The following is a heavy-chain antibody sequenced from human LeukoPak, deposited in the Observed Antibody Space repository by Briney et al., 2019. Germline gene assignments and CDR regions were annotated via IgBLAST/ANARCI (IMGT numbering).Heavy chain of an antibody. CDR2: ISGSGGST. J-gene: IGHJ4*02. CDR1: GFTFSSYA. V-gene: IGHV3-23*01. D-gene: IGHD3-22*01. CDR3: AKGRFYYYDSSGRAFDY. Sequence: GGSLRLSCAASGFTFSSYAMSWVRQAPGKGLEWVSAISGSGGSTYYADSVKGRFTISRDNSKNTLYLQMNSLRAEDTAVYYCAKGRFYYYDSSGRAFDYWGQGTLVTVSS.